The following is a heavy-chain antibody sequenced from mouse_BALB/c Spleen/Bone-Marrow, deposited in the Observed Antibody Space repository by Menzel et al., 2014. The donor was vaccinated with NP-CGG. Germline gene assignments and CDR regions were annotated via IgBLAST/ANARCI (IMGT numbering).Heavy chain of an antibody. V-gene: IGHV5-9-2*01. CDR1: GFNFSSYG. Sequence: EVKLQESGGGLVKPGGSLKLSCAASGFNFSSYGMSWVRQTPEKRLEWVASISGGGSYTYFPDSVKGRITISRDNAKNNLYLQMSSLKSEDTAMYYCARGYDYSSWFAYWGQGTLVTVSA. CDR2: ISGGGSYT. J-gene: IGHJ3*01. CDR3: ARGYDYSSWFAY. D-gene: IGHD2-4*01.